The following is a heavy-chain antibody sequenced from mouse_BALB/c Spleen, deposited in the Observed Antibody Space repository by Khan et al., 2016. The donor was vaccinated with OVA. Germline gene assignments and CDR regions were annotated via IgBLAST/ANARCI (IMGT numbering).Heavy chain of an antibody. CDR3: ARSGYGSLGY. V-gene: IGHV1-77*01. D-gene: IGHD1-1*01. Sequence: QVQLKQSGPVLVKPGASVKMSCKASGYTFTDYIINWVRQRTGQGLEWIGQIYPGSGSIYYNEKFKGKATLTADKSSNTAYMQLRSLTSEDSAVYFCARSGYGSLGYWGQGTTLTVSS. J-gene: IGHJ2*01. CDR1: GYTFTDYI. CDR2: IYPGSGSI.